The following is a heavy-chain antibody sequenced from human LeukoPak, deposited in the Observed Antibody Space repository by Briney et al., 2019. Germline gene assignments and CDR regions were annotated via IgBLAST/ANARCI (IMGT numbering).Heavy chain of an antibody. J-gene: IGHJ5*02. D-gene: IGHD6-19*01. CDR2: ISSSSSYI. Sequence: PGGSLRLSCAASGFTFSSYSMNWVRQAPGKGLEWVSSISSSSSYIYYADSVKGRFTISRDNAKNSLYLQMNSLRAEDTAAYYCARDSSIAVAGPNWFDPWGQGTLVTVSS. V-gene: IGHV3-21*01. CDR1: GFTFSSYS. CDR3: ARDSSIAVAGPNWFDP.